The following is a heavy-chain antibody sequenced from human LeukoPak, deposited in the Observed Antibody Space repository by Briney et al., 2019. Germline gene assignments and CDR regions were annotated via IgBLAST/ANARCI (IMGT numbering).Heavy chain of an antibody. CDR1: GFTFSSYD. CDR2: IGTAGDT. CDR3: ARGSRSWYGGHYFDY. D-gene: IGHD6-13*01. J-gene: IGHJ4*02. V-gene: IGHV3-13*01. Sequence: GGSLRLSCAASGFTFSSYDMHWVRQATGKGREWVSCIGTAGDTYYPGSVKGRFTISRENAKNYLYLQMHSLRGGDTPVYYCARGSRSWYGGHYFDYWPQGTLVSVSS.